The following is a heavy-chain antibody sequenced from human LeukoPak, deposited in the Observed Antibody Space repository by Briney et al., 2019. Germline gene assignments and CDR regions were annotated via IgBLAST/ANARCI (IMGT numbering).Heavy chain of an antibody. J-gene: IGHJ4*02. V-gene: IGHV3-30*04. CDR1: GFTFSSHA. D-gene: IGHD1-26*01. Sequence: PGGSLRLSCAASGFTFSSHAMHWVRQAPGKGLEWVAVISYDGSNKYYADSVKGRFTISRDNSKNTLYLQMNSLRAEDTAVYYCARGYSFDYWGQGTLVTVSS. CDR3: ARGYSFDY. CDR2: ISYDGSNK.